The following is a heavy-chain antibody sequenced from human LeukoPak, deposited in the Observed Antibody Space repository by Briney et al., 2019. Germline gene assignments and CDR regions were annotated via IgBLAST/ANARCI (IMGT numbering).Heavy chain of an antibody. CDR1: GFTXSSYS. D-gene: IGHD3-10*01. J-gene: IGHJ4*02. CDR2: ISSSSSYI. V-gene: IGHV3-21*01. Sequence: GSLRLSCXASGFTXSSYSMNWVRQAPGEGLEWVSSISSSSSYIYYADSVKGRFTISRDNAKNSLYLQMNSLRAEDTAVYYCARDSSMVRGVISFDYWGQGTLVTVSS. CDR3: ARDSSMVRGVISFDY.